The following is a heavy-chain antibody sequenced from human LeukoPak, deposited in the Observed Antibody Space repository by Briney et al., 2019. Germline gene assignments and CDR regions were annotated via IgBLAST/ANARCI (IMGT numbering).Heavy chain of an antibody. CDR2: IDYSGTT. V-gene: IGHV4-39*07. D-gene: IGHD6-13*01. J-gene: IGHJ3*02. CDR3: ARVGPSAAAGPRDAFDI. Sequence: SETLSLTCTVSGDSISGSNFYWGWIRQSPGKGLEWIGSIDYSGTTYYSSSLKSRVTMSVDTSKNQFSLKLSSVTAADTAVYYCARVGPSAAAGPRDAFDIWGQGTMVTVSS. CDR1: GDSISGSNFY.